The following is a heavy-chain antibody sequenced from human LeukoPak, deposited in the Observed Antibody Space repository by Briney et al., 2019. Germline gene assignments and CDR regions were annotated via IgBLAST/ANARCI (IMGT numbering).Heavy chain of an antibody. V-gene: IGHV1-18*01. CDR1: GYRFTSYG. J-gene: IGHJ5*02. CDR3: AREGYCSGGICYSTMKWFDP. CDR2: ISTYHVNT. Sequence: ASVKVSCKASGYRFTSYGITWVRQAPGQGLEWMGWISTYHVNTNYAQKVQGRVTLTTDTSTSTAYMELRSLRSDDTAVYYCAREGYCSGGICYSTMKWFDPWGQGTLVTVSS. D-gene: IGHD2-15*01.